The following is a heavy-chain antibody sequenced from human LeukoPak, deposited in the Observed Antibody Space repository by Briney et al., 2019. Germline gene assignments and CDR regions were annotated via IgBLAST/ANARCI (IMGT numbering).Heavy chain of an antibody. J-gene: IGHJ3*02. CDR3: ASEEQSAFDI. CDR2: ISSSSSYI. Sequence: GGSLRLACAASGFTFSSYSMNWVRQAPGKGLEWVSSISSSSSYIYYADSVKGRFTISRDNAKNSLYLQMNSLRAEDTAVYYCASEEQSAFDIWGQGTMVAVSS. V-gene: IGHV3-21*01. CDR1: GFTFSSYS. D-gene: IGHD1-26*01.